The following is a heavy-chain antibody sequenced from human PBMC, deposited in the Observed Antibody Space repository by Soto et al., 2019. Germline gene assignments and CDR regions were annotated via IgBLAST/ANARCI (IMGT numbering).Heavy chain of an antibody. CDR1: GFTFSSYA. J-gene: IGHJ6*02. V-gene: IGHV3-30-3*01. CDR3: ARRNYDSSFNYYYGMDV. CDR2: ISYDGSNK. Sequence: PGGSLRLSCAASGFTFSSYAMHWVRQAPGKGLEWVAVISYDGSNKYYADSVKGRFTISRDNSKNTLYLQMNSLRAEDTAVYYCARRNYDSSFNYYYGMDVWGQGTTVTVSS. D-gene: IGHD3-22*01.